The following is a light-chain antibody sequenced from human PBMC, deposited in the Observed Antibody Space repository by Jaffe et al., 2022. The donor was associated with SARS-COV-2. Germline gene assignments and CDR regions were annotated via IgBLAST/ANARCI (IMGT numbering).Light chain of an antibody. V-gene: IGLV1-44*01. CDR2: YNN. J-gene: IGLJ3*02. Sequence: QSVLTQPPSASGTPGQRVTISCSGSSSNIGSNVVNWFQQLPGTAPKLLIYYNNRRPSGVPDRFSGSKSGTSASLAITGLRSDDEADYYCAAWDDSLNAGLFGGGTKLTVL. CDR3: AAWDDSLNAGL. CDR1: SSNIGSNV.